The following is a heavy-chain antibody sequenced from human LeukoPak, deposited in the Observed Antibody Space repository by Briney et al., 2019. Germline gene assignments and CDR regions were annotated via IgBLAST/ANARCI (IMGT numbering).Heavy chain of an antibody. J-gene: IGHJ4*02. CDR1: GFTFSSYS. Sequence: GGSLRLSCAASGFTFSSYSMNWVRQAPGKGLEWVSSISSSSSYIYYADSVKGRFTISRDNAKNSLYLQMNSLRAEDTAVYYCARGSGRYCSGGSCYSSYFDYWGQGTLVTVSS. V-gene: IGHV3-21*01. D-gene: IGHD2-15*01. CDR2: ISSSSSYI. CDR3: ARGSGRYCSGGSCYSSYFDY.